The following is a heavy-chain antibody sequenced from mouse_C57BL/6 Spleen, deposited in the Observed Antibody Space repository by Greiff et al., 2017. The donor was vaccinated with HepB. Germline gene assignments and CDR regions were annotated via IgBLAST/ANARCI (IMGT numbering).Heavy chain of an antibody. D-gene: IGHD1-1*01. V-gene: IGHV1-42*01. Sequence: VQLKESGPELVKPGASVKISCKASGYSFTGYYMNWVKQSPEKSLEWIGEINPSTGGTTYNQKFKAKATLTVDKSSSTAYMQLKSLTSEDSAVYYCARTGAVVAPYAMDYWGQGTSVTVSS. CDR3: ARTGAVVAPYAMDY. CDR1: GYSFTGYY. J-gene: IGHJ4*01. CDR2: INPSTGGT.